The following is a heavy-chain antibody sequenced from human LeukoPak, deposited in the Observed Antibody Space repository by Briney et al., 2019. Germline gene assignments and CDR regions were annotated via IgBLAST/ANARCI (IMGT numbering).Heavy chain of an antibody. CDR2: IYYSGST. CDR1: GASISSSSYY. D-gene: IGHD5-18*01. CDR3: ASLDTAMETYYYYGMDV. Sequence: SETLSLTCTVSGASISSSSYYWGRIRQPPGKGLEWIGSIYYSGSTYYNPALKSRATISVDTSKNQFSLKLSSVTAADTAVYYCASLDTAMETYYYYGMDVWGQGTTVTVSS. J-gene: IGHJ6*02. V-gene: IGHV4-39*01.